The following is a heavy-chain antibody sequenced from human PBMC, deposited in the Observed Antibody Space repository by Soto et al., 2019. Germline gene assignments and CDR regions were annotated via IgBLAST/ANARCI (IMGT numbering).Heavy chain of an antibody. CDR1: GYTFTSYY. D-gene: IGHD2-2*01. CDR2: INPSGGST. CDR3: AREASRIVLFPAAMIGKYDAFDI. J-gene: IGHJ3*02. Sequence: ASVKVSCKASGYTFTSYYMHWVRQAPGQGLEWMGIINPSGGSTSYAQKFQGRVTMTRDTSTSTVYMELSSMRSEDTAVYYCAREASRIVLFPAAMIGKYDAFDIWGQGTMVTVSS. V-gene: IGHV1-46*01.